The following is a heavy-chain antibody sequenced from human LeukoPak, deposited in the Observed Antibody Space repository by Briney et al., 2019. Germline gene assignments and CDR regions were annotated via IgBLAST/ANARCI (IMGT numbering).Heavy chain of an antibody. CDR2: ISGSGGST. Sequence: GGSLRLSCAASGFTFSSYAMSWVRQAPGKGLEWVSAISGSGGSTCYADSVKGRFTISRDNSKNTLYLQMNSLRAEDTAVYYCARRCSGPPDLYSSTGCVVCDYWGPGTLVTVSS. J-gene: IGHJ4*02. CDR1: GFTFSSYA. CDR3: ARRCSGPPDLYSSTGCVVCDY. V-gene: IGHV3-23*01. D-gene: IGHD3-10*02.